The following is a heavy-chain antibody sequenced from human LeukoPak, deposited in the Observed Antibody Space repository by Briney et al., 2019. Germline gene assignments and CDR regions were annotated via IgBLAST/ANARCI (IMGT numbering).Heavy chain of an antibody. D-gene: IGHD3-10*01. V-gene: IGHV3-48*04. J-gene: IGHJ3*02. CDR3: ARGGWFGELSDAFDI. CDR1: GFTFSSYS. Sequence: PGGSLRLSCAAPGFTFSSYSMNWVRQAPGKGLEWVSYISSSSSTIYYADSVKGRFTISRDNAKNSLYLQMNSLRAEDTAVYYCARGGWFGELSDAFDIWGQGTMVTVSS. CDR2: ISSSSSTI.